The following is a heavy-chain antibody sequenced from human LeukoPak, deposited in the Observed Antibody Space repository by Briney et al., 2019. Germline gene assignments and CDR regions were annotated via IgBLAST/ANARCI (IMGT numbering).Heavy chain of an antibody. V-gene: IGHV3-30-3*01. CDR2: ISYDGSNK. Sequence: PRGSLRLSCAASGFTFSSYAMHWVRQAPGKGLEWVAVISYDGSNKYYADSVKGRFTISRDNSKNTLYLQMNSLRAEDTAVYYCASRESWGQGTMVTVSS. CDR3: ASRES. CDR1: GFTFSSYA. J-gene: IGHJ3*01.